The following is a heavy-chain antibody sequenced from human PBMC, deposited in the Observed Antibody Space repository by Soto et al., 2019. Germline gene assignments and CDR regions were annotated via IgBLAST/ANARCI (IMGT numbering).Heavy chain of an antibody. CDR2: IDTGSGTT. CDR1: GFSISRYA. V-gene: IGHV3-23*01. Sequence: EVQLLESGGGLVQPGGSLRLSCAASGFSISRYAMTWVRQAPGKALEWVSFIDTGSGTTYYADSVKGRFTISRDRSNNTLYLQMNSLRVEDTAVYYCAKGSEASAYWGQGTLVTVSS. J-gene: IGHJ4*02. CDR3: AKGSEASAY.